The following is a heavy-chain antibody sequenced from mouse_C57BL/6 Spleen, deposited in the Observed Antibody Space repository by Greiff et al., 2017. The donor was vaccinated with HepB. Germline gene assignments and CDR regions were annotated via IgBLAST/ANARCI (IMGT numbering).Heavy chain of an antibody. V-gene: IGHV1-80*01. CDR2: IYPGDGDT. CDR3: ARGGTGTVAWFAY. J-gene: IGHJ3*01. Sequence: QVQLQQSGAELVKPGASVKISCKASGYAFSSYWMNWVKQRPGKGLEWIGQIYPGDGDTNYNGKFKGKATLTADKSSSTAYMQLSSLTSEDSAVYFCARGGTGTVAWFAYWGQGTLVTVSA. D-gene: IGHD4-1*01. CDR1: GYAFSSYW.